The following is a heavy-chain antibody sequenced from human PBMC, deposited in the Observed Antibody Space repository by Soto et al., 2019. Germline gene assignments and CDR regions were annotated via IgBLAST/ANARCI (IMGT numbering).Heavy chain of an antibody. D-gene: IGHD1-20*01. V-gene: IGHV3-11*05. CDR3: ARDLSPSTLTGTTVDPYYYYYGMDV. CDR1: GFTFSDYY. J-gene: IGHJ6*02. Sequence: QVQLVESGGGLVKPGGSLRLSCAASGFTFSDYYMSWIRQAPGKGLEWVSYISSSSSYTNYADSVKGRFTISRDNAKNSLYLQMNSLRAEDTAVYYCARDLSPSTLTGTTVDPYYYYYGMDVWGQGTTVTVSS. CDR2: ISSSSSYT.